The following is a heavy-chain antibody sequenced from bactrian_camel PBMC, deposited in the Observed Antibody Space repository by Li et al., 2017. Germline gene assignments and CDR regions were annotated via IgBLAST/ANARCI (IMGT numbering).Heavy chain of an antibody. CDR1: AFTFKRDA. CDR2: INSWSGNE. D-gene: IGHD2*01. V-gene: IGHV3S40*01. CDR3: AYDLLGAYSYSLGY. J-gene: IGHJ4*01. Sequence: VQLVESGGGLVQPGRSLTLSCIASAFTFKRDAMMWVRQAQGKGLEWVSNINSWSGNEYYADSVKGRFAISRDNAKNTVYLQMNSLKAEDTAMYYCAYDLLGAYSYSLGYWGQGTQVTVS.